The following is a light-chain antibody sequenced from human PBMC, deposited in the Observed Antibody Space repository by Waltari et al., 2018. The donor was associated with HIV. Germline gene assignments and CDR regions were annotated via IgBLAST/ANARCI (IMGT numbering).Light chain of an antibody. J-gene: IGKJ2*01. CDR2: GTS. CDR3: QQYGSSPYN. V-gene: IGKV3-20*01. CDR1: ESVTRRY. Sequence: DIVLTQSPGTLSLPPGERATLSCRASESVTRRYLAWYQQKPGQAPRLLIYGTSIRATGIPDRFTGSGSGTDFTLTISRLEPEDFAVYYCQQYGSSPYNFGQGTKLEIK.